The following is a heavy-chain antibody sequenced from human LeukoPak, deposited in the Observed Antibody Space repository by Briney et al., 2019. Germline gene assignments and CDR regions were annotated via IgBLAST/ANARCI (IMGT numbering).Heavy chain of an antibody. V-gene: IGHV4-34*01. Sequence: ETLSLTCAFYGGSFSGYYWSWIRQPPGKGLEWIGEINHSGSTNYNPSLKSRVTISVDTSKNQFSLKLSSVTAADTAVYYCARDGPEGYWGQGTLVTVSS. CDR3: ARDGPEGY. CDR1: GGSFSGYY. J-gene: IGHJ4*02. CDR2: INHSGST.